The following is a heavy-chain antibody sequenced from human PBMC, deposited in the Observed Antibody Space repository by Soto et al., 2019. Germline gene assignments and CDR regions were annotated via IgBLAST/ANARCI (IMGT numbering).Heavy chain of an antibody. CDR2: ISSRGSSI. CDR1: GFTFSDYY. Sequence: GGSLRLSCAVSGFTFSDYYMGWMRQAPGKGLGWVSYISSRGSSIYYADSVKGRFTISRDNAKNSLYLQMNGLRAEDTAVYYCARGYYDFWSGYYISPYGMDVWGQGTTVTVSS. D-gene: IGHD3-3*01. J-gene: IGHJ6*02. CDR3: ARGYYDFWSGYYISPYGMDV. V-gene: IGHV3-11*01.